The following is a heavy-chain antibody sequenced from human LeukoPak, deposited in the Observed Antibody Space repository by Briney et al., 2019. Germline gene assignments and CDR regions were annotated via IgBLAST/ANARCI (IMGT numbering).Heavy chain of an antibody. Sequence: GGSLRLSCKASGFSSSDFAMTWVRQAPGKGLEWVSTMSGRGDSTYYADSVKGRFTVSRDNSDNTLYLHMNSLRAEDTAVYFCANPDSSGFYFSMRFDFWGQGTLVTVSS. CDR1: GFSSSDFA. CDR2: MSGRGDST. D-gene: IGHD3-22*01. V-gene: IGHV3-23*01. J-gene: IGHJ4*02. CDR3: ANPDSSGFYFSMRFDF.